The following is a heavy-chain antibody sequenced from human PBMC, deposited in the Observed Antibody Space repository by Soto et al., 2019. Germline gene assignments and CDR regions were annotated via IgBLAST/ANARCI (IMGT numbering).Heavy chain of an antibody. CDR3: AKDGYYYDSSGYYLYYFDY. J-gene: IGHJ4*02. CDR1: GFTFSSYG. V-gene: IGHV3-30*18. Sequence: QVQLVESGGGVVQPGRSLRLSCAASGFTFSSYGMHWVRQAPGKGLEWVAVISYDGSNKYYADSVKGRFTISRDNSKNTLYLQMNSLRAEDTAVYYCAKDGYYYDSSGYYLYYFDYWGQGTLVTVSS. CDR2: ISYDGSNK. D-gene: IGHD3-22*01.